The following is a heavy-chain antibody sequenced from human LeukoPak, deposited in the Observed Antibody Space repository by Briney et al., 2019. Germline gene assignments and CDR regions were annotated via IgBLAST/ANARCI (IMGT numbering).Heavy chain of an antibody. J-gene: IGHJ5*02. CDR3: ARDSLVTTLNWFDP. CDR1: RYTFTSYG. D-gene: IGHD4-17*01. V-gene: IGHV1-18*01. CDR2: ISGYNGNT. Sequence: ASVKVSCKASRYTFTSYGISWVRQAPGQGLEWMGWISGYNGNTNYAQKLQGRVTMTTDTSTSTAYMELRSLRSDDTAVYYCARDSLVTTLNWFDPWGQGTLVTVSS.